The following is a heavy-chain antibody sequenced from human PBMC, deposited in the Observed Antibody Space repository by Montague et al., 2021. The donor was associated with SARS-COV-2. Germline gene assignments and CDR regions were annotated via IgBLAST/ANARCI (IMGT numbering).Heavy chain of an antibody. CDR1: GGSFSDYF. Sequence: SETLSLTCAVYGGSFSDYFWTWIRQPPGKGLEWIGEINHRGTSNYSPSLKSRVPISVDTSKNQFSLYLGSVTAADTAVYYCARGRQHFNMIVVVMTGGEYYFDYWGQGTLVTVSS. V-gene: IGHV4-34*01. CDR2: INHRGTS. J-gene: IGHJ4*02. CDR3: ARGRQHFNMIVVVMTGGEYYFDY. D-gene: IGHD3-22*01.